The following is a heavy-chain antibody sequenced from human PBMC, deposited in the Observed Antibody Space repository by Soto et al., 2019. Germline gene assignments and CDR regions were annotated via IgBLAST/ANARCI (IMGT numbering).Heavy chain of an antibody. CDR1: GFTFSSYS. CDR3: ARDLGLYSSGWYYFDY. Sequence: EVQLVESGGGLVKPGGSLRLSCAASGFTFSSYSMNWVRQAPGKGLEWVSSISSSSSYIYYADSVKGRFTISRDNAKNSLYLQMNSLRAEDTAVYYCARDLGLYSSGWYYFDYWGQGTLVTVSS. J-gene: IGHJ4*02. V-gene: IGHV3-21*01. D-gene: IGHD6-19*01. CDR2: ISSSSSYI.